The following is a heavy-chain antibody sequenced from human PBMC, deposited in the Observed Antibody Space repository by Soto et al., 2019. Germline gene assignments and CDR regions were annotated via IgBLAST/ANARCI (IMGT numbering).Heavy chain of an antibody. CDR1: GGSFSGYY. CDR2: INHSGST. V-gene: IGHV4-34*01. CDR3: ARGAIAVAGNWFDP. Sequence: PSETLSLTCAVYGGSFSGYYWSWIRQPPGKGLEWIGEINHSGSTNYNPSLKSRVTTSVDTSKNQFSLKLSSVTAADTAVYYCARGAIAVAGNWFDPWGQGTPGTVS. D-gene: IGHD6-19*01. J-gene: IGHJ5*02.